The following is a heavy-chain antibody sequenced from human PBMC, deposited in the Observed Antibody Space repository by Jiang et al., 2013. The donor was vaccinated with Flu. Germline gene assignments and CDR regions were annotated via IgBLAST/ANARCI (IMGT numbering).Heavy chain of an antibody. V-gene: IGHV3-30*01. J-gene: IGHJ4*02. D-gene: IGHD3-10*01. Sequence: YADSAKGRFTISRDNAKNMVYLEMNSLGGEDTAFYYCARGILPSFGAIWGQGTLVTVSS. CDR3: ARGILPSFGAI.